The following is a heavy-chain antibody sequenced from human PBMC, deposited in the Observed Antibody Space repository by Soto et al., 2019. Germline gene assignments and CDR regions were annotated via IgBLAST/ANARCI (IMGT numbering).Heavy chain of an antibody. J-gene: IGHJ4*02. V-gene: IGHV2-5*02. CDR1: GFSLTTSGVG. CDR3: AHRILRTVFGLVTTTAIYFDF. CDR2: IYWDDAK. D-gene: IGHD3-3*01. Sequence: QITLNESGPTQVKPRQTLTLTCTFSGFSLTTSGVGVGWIRQSPGKAPAWLALIYWDDAKRYSPSLKSRLTITTDTSKNLVVLTMAGLDPADTATYYCAHRILRTVFGLVTTTAIYFDFWGQGTPVAVSS.